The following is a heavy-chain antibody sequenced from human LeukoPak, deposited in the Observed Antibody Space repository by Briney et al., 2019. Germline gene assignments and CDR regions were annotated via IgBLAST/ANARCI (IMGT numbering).Heavy chain of an antibody. J-gene: IGHJ5*02. CDR3: ARAEQLVNWFDP. CDR2: INPNSGGT. D-gene: IGHD6-13*01. CDR1: GGTFSSYA. V-gene: IGHV1-2*04. Sequence: GASVKVSCKASGGTFSSYAISWVRQAPGQGLEWMGWINPNSGGTNYAQKFQGWVTMTRDTSISTAYMELSRLRSDDTAVYYCARAEQLVNWFDPWGQGTLVTVSS.